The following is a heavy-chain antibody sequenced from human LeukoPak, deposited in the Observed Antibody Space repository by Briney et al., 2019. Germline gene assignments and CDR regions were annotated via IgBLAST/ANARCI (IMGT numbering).Heavy chain of an antibody. Sequence: ASVKVSCKASGYIFTSYGISWVRQAPGQGLEWMGWINTYNGNTKYAQKVQGRVTMTTDTSTSTAYMELRSLRSDDTAVYYCARDSYDSSGYLGGAWGQGTLVTVSS. V-gene: IGHV1-18*01. CDR2: INTYNGNT. CDR3: ARDSYDSSGYLGGA. J-gene: IGHJ5*02. D-gene: IGHD3-22*01. CDR1: GYIFTSYG.